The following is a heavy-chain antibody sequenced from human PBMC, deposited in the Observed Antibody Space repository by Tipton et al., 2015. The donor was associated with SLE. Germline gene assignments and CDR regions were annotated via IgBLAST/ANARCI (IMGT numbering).Heavy chain of an antibody. V-gene: IGHV4-39*07. J-gene: IGHJ3*02. CDR1: GGSNDSSSFY. CDR3: ATYVGNAFVT. D-gene: IGHD3-16*01. Sequence: TLSLTCTVSGGSNDSSSFYWGWVRQPPGKGLEWIGTIYYSGSTSYNPSLKSRVVVSVDTSKKYFSLRLASVTAADTAVYYCATYVGNAFVTWGQWTMVIVSS. CDR2: IYYSGST.